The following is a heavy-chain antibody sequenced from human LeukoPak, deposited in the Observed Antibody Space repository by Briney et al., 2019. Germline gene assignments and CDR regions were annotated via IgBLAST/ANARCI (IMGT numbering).Heavy chain of an antibody. Sequence: PGGSLRLSCAVSGFTFPDYYMTWIRQAPGKGLEWVSYISHLGNEIYYADSVKGRFTISRDNARNSLFLQMNSLRAEDTAVYYCATARRQGYNLVDSWGQGTLVTVSS. CDR2: ISHLGNEI. CDR1: GFTFPDYY. D-gene: IGHD5-24*01. V-gene: IGHV3-11*04. CDR3: ATARRQGYNLVDS. J-gene: IGHJ5*02.